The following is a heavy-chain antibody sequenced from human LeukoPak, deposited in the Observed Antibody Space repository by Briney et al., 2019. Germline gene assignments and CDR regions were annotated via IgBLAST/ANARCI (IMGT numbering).Heavy chain of an antibody. CDR3: ARSGYCSGGSCYPIDY. J-gene: IGHJ4*02. V-gene: IGHV5-10-1*01. Sequence: GESLKISCKGSGYSFTSYWISWVRQMPGKGPEWVGRIDPSDSYTNYSLSFQGHVTISAYKSISTAYLQWSSLKASDTAMYYCARSGYCSGGSCYPIDYWGQGTLVTVSS. D-gene: IGHD2-15*01. CDR1: GYSFTSYW. CDR2: IDPSDSYT.